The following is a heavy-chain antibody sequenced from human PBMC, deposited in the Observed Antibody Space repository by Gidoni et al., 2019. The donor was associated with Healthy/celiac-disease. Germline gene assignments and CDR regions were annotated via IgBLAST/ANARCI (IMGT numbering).Heavy chain of an antibody. J-gene: IGHJ4*02. Sequence: QVQLQESGPGLVKPSETLSLTCTVSGGSISSYYWSWIRQPAGKGLEWIGRIYTSGSTNYNPSLKSRVTMSVDTSKNQFSLKLSSVTAADTAVYYCASTPRGYSGYDHRAHFDYWGQGTLVTVSS. D-gene: IGHD5-12*01. V-gene: IGHV4-4*07. CDR3: ASTPRGYSGYDHRAHFDY. CDR1: GGSISSYY. CDR2: IYTSGST.